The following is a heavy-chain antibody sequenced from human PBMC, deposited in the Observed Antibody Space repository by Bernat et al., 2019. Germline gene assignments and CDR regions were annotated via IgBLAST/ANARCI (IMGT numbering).Heavy chain of an antibody. Sequence: EVQLLESGGGLVQPGGSLRLSCAASGFTFSSYAMSWVRQAPGQGLEWVSAISGSGGSTYYADSVKGRFTISRDNSKNTLYLQMNSLRAEDTAVYYCAKKSLRVQGYFQHWGQGTLVTVSS. CDR3: AKKSLRVQGYFQH. CDR1: GFTFSSYA. J-gene: IGHJ1*01. CDR2: ISGSGGST. V-gene: IGHV3-23*01.